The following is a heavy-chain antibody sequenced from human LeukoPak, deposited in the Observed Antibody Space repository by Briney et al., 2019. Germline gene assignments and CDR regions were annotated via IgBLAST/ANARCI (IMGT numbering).Heavy chain of an antibody. CDR1: GFTFSSYA. Sequence: GRSLRLSCAASGFTFSSYAMSWVRQAPGKWLEWVSAISGSGGSTYYADSVKGRFTISRDNSKNTLYLQMNSLRAEDTAVYYCAKGYDILTGYQSWFDPWGQGTLVTVSS. CDR2: ISGSGGST. V-gene: IGHV3-23*01. D-gene: IGHD3-9*01. CDR3: AKGYDILTGYQSWFDP. J-gene: IGHJ5*02.